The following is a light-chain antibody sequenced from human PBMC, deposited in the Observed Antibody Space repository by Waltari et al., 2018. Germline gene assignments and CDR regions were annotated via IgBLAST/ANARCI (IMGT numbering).Light chain of an antibody. V-gene: IGKV3-20*01. CDR2: GAS. Sequence: EIVLTQSPGTLSLSPGERATLSCRASQRVSSSLAWYQQKPGQSPRLLIYGASSRATGIPDRFSGSGSGTDFTLTISSLQLEDFATYYCQQSHTAPRTFGQGTKVEMK. CDR3: QQSHTAPRT. J-gene: IGKJ1*01. CDR1: QRVSSS.